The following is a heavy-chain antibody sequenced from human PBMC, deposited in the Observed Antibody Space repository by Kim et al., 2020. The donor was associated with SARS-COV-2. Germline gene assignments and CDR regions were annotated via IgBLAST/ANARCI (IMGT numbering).Heavy chain of an antibody. CDR3: VREASGSGVQHFDY. CDR2: INGNSRSI. V-gene: IGHV3-23*01. J-gene: IGHJ4*02. Sequence: GGSLRLSCGASGFTFSDYAMAWVRQDPGKGPEWISNINGNSRSIAYADSVKGRFTISRDNSKNTLFLQMNSLRAEDTAVYHCVREASGSGVQHFDYWGQGTLVSVSS. CDR1: GFTFSDYA. D-gene: IGHD5-12*01.